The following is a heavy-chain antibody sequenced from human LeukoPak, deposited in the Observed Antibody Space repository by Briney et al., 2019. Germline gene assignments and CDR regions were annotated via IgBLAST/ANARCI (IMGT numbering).Heavy chain of an antibody. CDR1: GFTFSTYS. D-gene: IGHD4-17*01. CDR3: ARDLDYGDYYLDY. V-gene: IGHV3-21*03. Sequence: PGGSLRLSCAASGFTFSTYSMNWVRQAPGKGLEWVSSISSSSSYIYCADSVKGRFTISRDNAKNSLFLQMNSLRAEDTAAYYCARDLDYGDYYLDYWGQGTLVTVSS. J-gene: IGHJ4*02. CDR2: ISSSSSYI.